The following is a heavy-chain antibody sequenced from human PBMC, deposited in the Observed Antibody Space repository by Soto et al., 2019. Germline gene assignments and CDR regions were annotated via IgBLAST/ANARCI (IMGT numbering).Heavy chain of an antibody. CDR1: GGSISSSSYY. J-gene: IGHJ4*02. CDR3: ARRPYDFWSGYPFDY. Sequence: QLQLQESGPGLVKPSETLSLTCTVSGGSISSSSYYWGWIRQPPGKGLEWIGSIYYSGSTYYNPSLKSRVTISVDTSKNQFSLKLSSVTAADTAVYYCARRPYDFWSGYPFDYWGQGTLVTVSS. CDR2: IYYSGST. V-gene: IGHV4-39*01. D-gene: IGHD3-3*01.